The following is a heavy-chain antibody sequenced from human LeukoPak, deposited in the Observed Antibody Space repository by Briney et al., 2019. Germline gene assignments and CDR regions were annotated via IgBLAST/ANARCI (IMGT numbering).Heavy chain of an antibody. V-gene: IGHV4-59*01. D-gene: IGHD3-10*01. CDR1: GGSISSYY. CDR3: ARLGGSGSSGGYFDY. Sequence: SETLSLTCTVSGGSISSYYWSWIRQPPGKGLEWIGYIYYSGSTNYNPSLKSRVTISVGTSKNQFSLKLSSVTAADTAVYYCARLGGSGSSGGYFDYWGQGTLVTVSS. J-gene: IGHJ4*02. CDR2: IYYSGST.